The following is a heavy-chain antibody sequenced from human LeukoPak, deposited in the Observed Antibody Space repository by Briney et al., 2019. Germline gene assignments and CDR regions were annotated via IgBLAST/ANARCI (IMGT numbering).Heavy chain of an antibody. J-gene: IGHJ4*02. D-gene: IGHD3-16*02. CDR1: GFTVSSNY. V-gene: IGHV3-53*01. CDR3: GTTTLSATWNY. CDR2: IYSGGST. Sequence: GGSLRLSCAASGFTVSSNYMSWVRQAPGKGLEWVSVIYSGGSTYYADSVKGRFTISRDNAENTLYLQMNSLRVEDTAVYYCGTTTLSATWNYWGQGTLVTVSS.